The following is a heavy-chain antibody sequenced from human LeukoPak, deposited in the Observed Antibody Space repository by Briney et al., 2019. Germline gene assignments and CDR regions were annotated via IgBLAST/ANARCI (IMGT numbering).Heavy chain of an antibody. CDR3: ARDSFSSSYYLDY. Sequence: PGGSLRLSCAASGFTFSSNGMHWVRQAPGKGLEWVAVIWYDGSNKYYADSVKGRFTISRDNSKNTLYLQMNSLRDEDTAVYYCARDSFSSSYYLDYWGQGTLVTVSS. V-gene: IGHV3-33*01. CDR1: GFTFSSNG. J-gene: IGHJ4*02. D-gene: IGHD6-6*01. CDR2: IWYDGSNK.